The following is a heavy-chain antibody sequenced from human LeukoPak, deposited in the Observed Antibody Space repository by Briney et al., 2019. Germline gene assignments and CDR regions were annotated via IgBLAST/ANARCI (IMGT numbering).Heavy chain of an antibody. D-gene: IGHD6-19*01. J-gene: IGHJ6*02. CDR3: ARSRIAVVRHGMDV. CDR2: INPNSGGT. Sequence: ASVKVSCKASGYTFTGYYMHWVRPAPGQGLEWMGWINPNSGGTNYAQKFQGRVTMTRDTSISTAYMELSRRRSDDTAVYYGARSRIAVVRHGMDVWGQGTTVTVSS. V-gene: IGHV1-2*02. CDR1: GYTFTGYY.